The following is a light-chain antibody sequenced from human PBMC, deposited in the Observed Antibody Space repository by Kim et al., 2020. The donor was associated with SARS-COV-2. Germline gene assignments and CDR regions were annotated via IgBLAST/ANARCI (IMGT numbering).Light chain of an antibody. CDR3: QQRSNWPPKYT. Sequence: PGERAPLSCRASQSVSSYLAWYQQKPGQAPRLLIYDAANRATGIPARFSGSGSGTDFTLTISSLEPEDFAVYYCQQRSNWPPKYTFGQGTKLEIK. V-gene: IGKV3-11*01. CDR2: DAA. CDR1: QSVSSY. J-gene: IGKJ2*01.